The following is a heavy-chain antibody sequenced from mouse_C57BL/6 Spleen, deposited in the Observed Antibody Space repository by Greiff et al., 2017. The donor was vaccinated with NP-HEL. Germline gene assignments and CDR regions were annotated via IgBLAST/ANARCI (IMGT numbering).Heavy chain of an antibody. D-gene: IGHD2-13*01. V-gene: IGHV1-15*01. CDR1: GYTFTDYE. Sequence: QVQLQQSGAELVRPGASVTLSCKASGYTFTDYEMHWVKQTPVHGLEWIGAIDPETGGAAYNQKFKGKDILTADKSSSTAYMELRSLTSEDSAVYYCTRGGDMDYWGQGTSVTVSS. J-gene: IGHJ4*01. CDR2: IDPETGGA. CDR3: TRGGDMDY.